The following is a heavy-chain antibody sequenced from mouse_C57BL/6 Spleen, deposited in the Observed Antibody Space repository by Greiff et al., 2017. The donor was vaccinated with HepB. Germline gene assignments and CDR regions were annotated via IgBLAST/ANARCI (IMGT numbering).Heavy chain of an antibody. V-gene: IGHV1-4*01. D-gene: IGHD2-3*01. CDR3: ASQEVLSAMDY. Sequence: VQLQQSGAELARPGASVKMSCKASSYTFTSYTMHWVKQRPGQGLEWIGYINPSSGYTKYNQKFKDKATLTADKSSSTAYMQLSSLTSEDSAVYYCASQEVLSAMDYWGQGTSVTVSS. J-gene: IGHJ4*01. CDR2: INPSSGYT. CDR1: SYTFTSYT.